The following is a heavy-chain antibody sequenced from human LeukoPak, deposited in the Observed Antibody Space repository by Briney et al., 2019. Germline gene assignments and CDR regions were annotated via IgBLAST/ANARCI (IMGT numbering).Heavy chain of an antibody. CDR2: ISAYNGNA. CDR3: AKPTRRFGELFDAFDI. CDR1: GYTFINYG. V-gene: IGHV1-18*01. J-gene: IGHJ3*02. Sequence: ASVKVSCKASGYTFINYGISWVRQAPGQGLEWMGWISAYNGNANYAQKLQGRVTMTRDTSSTTAYMELRSLRSDDTAVYYCAKPTRRFGELFDAFDIWGLGTMVTVSS. D-gene: IGHD3-10*01.